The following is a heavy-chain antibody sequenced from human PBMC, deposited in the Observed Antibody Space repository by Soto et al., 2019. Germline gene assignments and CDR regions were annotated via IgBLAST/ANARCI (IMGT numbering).Heavy chain of an antibody. CDR1: GGSISSSSYY. CDR3: ARHRVRGTWYY. CDR2: IYYSGST. Sequence: SETLSLTCPVSGGSISSSSYYWGWIRQPPGKGLEWIGSIYYSGSTYYNPSLKSRVTISVDTSKNQFSLKLSSVTAADTAVYYCARHRVRGTWYYWGQGTLVTVSS. V-gene: IGHV4-39*01. D-gene: IGHD3-10*01. J-gene: IGHJ4*02.